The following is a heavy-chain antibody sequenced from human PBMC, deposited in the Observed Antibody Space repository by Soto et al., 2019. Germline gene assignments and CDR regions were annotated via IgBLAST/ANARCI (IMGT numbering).Heavy chain of an antibody. Sequence: GASVKVSCKASGGTFSSYAISWVRQAPGQGLEWMGGIIPIFGTANYAQKFQGRVTITADESTSTAYMELSSLRSEDTAVYYCARAAEQDGESGYDRRLYYYDSSGYFPVFDYWGQGTLVTVSS. CDR1: GGTFSSYA. CDR3: ARAAEQDGESGYDRRLYYYDSSGYFPVFDY. J-gene: IGHJ4*02. D-gene: IGHD3-22*01. CDR2: IIPIFGTA. V-gene: IGHV1-69*13.